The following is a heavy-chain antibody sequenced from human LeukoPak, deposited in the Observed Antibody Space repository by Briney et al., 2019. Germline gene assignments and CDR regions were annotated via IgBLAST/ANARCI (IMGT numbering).Heavy chain of an antibody. J-gene: IGHJ6*03. Sequence: GATVKISCKASGYTFTDYYMHWVQQAPGKGREWMGRVDPEDGETIYAEKFQGRVTITADTSTDTAYMELSSLRSEDTAVYYCASLLLWFGEEPSDYYMDVWGKGTTVTVSS. D-gene: IGHD3-10*01. V-gene: IGHV1-69-2*01. CDR2: VDPEDGET. CDR3: ASLLLWFGEEPSDYYMDV. CDR1: GYTFTDYY.